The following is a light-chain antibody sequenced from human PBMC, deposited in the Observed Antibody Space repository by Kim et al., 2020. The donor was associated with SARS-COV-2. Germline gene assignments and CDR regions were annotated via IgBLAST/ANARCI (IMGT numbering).Light chain of an antibody. CDR3: HSYDSSPSGSWV. CDR2: SNN. V-gene: IGLV1-40*01. Sequence: QSVLTQPPSVSGAPGQRVTISCTGSSSNIGARFDVHWYQQRPGTAPKLLISSNNKRPSGVPDRFSGSKSGTSASLAITGLQAEDEADYYCHSYDSSPSGSWVFGTGTKVTVL. CDR1: SSNIGARFD. J-gene: IGLJ1*01.